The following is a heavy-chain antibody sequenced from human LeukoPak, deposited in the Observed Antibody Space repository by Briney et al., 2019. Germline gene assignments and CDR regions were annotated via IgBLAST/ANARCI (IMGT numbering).Heavy chain of an antibody. D-gene: IGHD3-22*01. CDR3: AKVKDISGYQHFDY. CDR2: ISGSGDAT. V-gene: IGHV3-23*01. Sequence: GGSLRLSCAASGFTFSSYAMSWVRQAPGKGLEWVSAISGSGDATFYTDSVKGRFTFSRDNSRNALYLQMNSLRAEDTAVYYCAKVKDISGYQHFDYWGQGTLVAVSS. J-gene: IGHJ4*02. CDR1: GFTFSSYA.